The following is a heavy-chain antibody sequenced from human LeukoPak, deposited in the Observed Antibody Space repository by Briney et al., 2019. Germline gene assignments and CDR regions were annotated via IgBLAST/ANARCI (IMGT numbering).Heavy chain of an antibody. J-gene: IGHJ4*02. CDR1: GLTFNSHS. V-gene: IGHV3-23*01. Sequence: GGSLRLSCVASGLTFNSHSMSWVRQAPGMGLEWVSVVSTNGDVTFYADSVKGRFTISRDNSKNTLYLQMNSLRAEDTAVYYCVKSAVGATRRYYFDYWGQGTLVTVSS. CDR3: VKSAVGATRRYYFDY. CDR2: VSTNGDVT. D-gene: IGHD1-26*01.